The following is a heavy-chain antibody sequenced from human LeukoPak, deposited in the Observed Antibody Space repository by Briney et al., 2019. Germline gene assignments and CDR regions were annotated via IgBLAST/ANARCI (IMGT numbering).Heavy chain of an antibody. J-gene: IGHJ4*02. D-gene: IGHD3-22*01. CDR2: IIPILGIA. Sequence: ASVKVSCKASGGTFSSYAISWVRQAPGQGLEWMGRIIPILGIANYAQKFQGRVTIVADKSTSTAYMELSSLRSEDTAVYYCAREGADYYDSSGYYNFDYWGQGTLVTVSS. CDR1: GGTFSSYA. CDR3: AREGADYYDSSGYYNFDY. V-gene: IGHV1-69*04.